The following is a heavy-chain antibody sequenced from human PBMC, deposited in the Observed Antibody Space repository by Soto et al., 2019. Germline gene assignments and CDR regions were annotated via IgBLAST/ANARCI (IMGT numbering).Heavy chain of an antibody. D-gene: IGHD2-8*01. J-gene: IGHJ4*02. CDR3: ARDSHCTNGVCYFDQ. CDR1: GGTLSSYA. CDR2: IIPIFGTA. Sequence: SVKVSCKASGGTLSSYAISWVRQAPGQGLEWMGGIIPIFGTANYAQKFQGRVTITADESTSTAYMELSSLRSEDTAVYYCARDSHCTNGVCYFDQWGQGTLVTVSS. V-gene: IGHV1-69*13.